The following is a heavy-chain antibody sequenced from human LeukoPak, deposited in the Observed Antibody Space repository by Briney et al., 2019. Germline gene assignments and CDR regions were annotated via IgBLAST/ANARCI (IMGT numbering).Heavy chain of an antibody. Sequence: ASVKVSCKASGGTFSSYAISWVRQAPGQGIEWMGRIIPILGIANYAQKFQGRVTITADKSTSTAYMELSSLRSEDTAVYYCASTYDFWSGYSRYWGQGTLVTVSS. CDR2: IIPILGIA. V-gene: IGHV1-69*04. D-gene: IGHD3-3*01. CDR3: ASTYDFWSGYSRY. CDR1: GGTFSSYA. J-gene: IGHJ4*02.